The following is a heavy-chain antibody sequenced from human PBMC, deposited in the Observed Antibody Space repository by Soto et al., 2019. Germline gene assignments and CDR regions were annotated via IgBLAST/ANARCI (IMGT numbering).Heavy chain of an antibody. D-gene: IGHD2-15*01. Sequence: EVQLLESGGGLVQPGGSLRLSCAASGFTFSSYAMSWVRQAPGKGLEWVSAISGSGGSTYYADSVKGRFTISRDNSKNTLYLQMNRLRDEDPAVYYCAKDDCSGGSCYSTPTQTSDYWGQGTLVTASS. J-gene: IGHJ4*02. V-gene: IGHV3-23*01. CDR2: ISGSGGST. CDR3: AKDDCSGGSCYSTPTQTSDY. CDR1: GFTFSSYA.